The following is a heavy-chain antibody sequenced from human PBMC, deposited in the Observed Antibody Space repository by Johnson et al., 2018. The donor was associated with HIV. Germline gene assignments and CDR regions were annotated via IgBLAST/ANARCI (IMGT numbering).Heavy chain of an antibody. D-gene: IGHD4-23*01. J-gene: IGHJ3*02. Sequence: VQLVESGGGLVQPGRSLRLSCAASGFTFDDYAMHWVRQPPGKGLEWVSGLTWNSGSVAYADSVKGRFTISRDNARNSLYLQMNSLRTEDTAMYYCARERGYFGNPAFDIWGQGTMVTVSS. CDR3: ARERGYFGNPAFDI. CDR2: LTWNSGSV. V-gene: IGHV3-9*01. CDR1: GFTFDDYA.